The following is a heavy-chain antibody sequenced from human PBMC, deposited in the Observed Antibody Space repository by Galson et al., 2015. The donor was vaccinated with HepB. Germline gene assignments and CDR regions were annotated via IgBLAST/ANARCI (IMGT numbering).Heavy chain of an antibody. CDR2: ISSSSSYI. J-gene: IGHJ3*02. V-gene: IGHV3-21*01. CDR1: GFTFSSYG. D-gene: IGHD3-22*01. Sequence: SLRLSCAASGFTFSSYGMNWVRQAPGKGLEWVSSISSSSSYIYYADSVKGRFTISRDNAKNSLYLQMNSLRAEDTAVYYCARDKDYYDSSGYYRVSAFDIWGQGTMVTVSS. CDR3: ARDKDYYDSSGYYRVSAFDI.